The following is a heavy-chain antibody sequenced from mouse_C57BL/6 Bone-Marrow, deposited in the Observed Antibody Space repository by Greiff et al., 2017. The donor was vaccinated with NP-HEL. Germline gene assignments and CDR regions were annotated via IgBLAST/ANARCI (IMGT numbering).Heavy chain of an antibody. CDR3: ARWSPYYYGSSYVGWYFDV. J-gene: IGHJ1*03. Sequence: QVQLQQSDAELVKPGASVKISCKVSGYTFTYHTIHWMKQRPEQGLEWIGYIYPRDGSTKYNEKFKGKATLTADKSSSTAYMQLNSLTSEDSAVYFCARWSPYYYGSSYVGWYFDVWGTGTTVTVSS. D-gene: IGHD1-1*01. CDR2: IYPRDGST. V-gene: IGHV1-78*01. CDR1: GYTFTYHT.